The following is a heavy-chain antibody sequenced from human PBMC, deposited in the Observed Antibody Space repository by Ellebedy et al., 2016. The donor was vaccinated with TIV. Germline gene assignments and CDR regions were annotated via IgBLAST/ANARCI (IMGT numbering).Heavy chain of an antibody. V-gene: IGHV3-23*01. J-gene: IGHJ3*02. Sequence: GESLKISCAASGFTFNNYAMSWVRQAPGKGLEWVSAISGSGGSTYYADSVKGRFTISRDTSKNTLYLQMNSLRVEDTAVYYCAKDRDSSGYYHDAFDIWGQGTMVTVSS. D-gene: IGHD3-22*01. CDR3: AKDRDSSGYYHDAFDI. CDR1: GFTFNNYA. CDR2: ISGSGGST.